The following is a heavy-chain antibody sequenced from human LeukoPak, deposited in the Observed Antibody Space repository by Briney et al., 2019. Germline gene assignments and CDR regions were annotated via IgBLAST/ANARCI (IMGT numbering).Heavy chain of an antibody. CDR2: IYYSGST. CDR3: ARRSTNYYDSSGYYP. J-gene: IGHJ5*02. D-gene: IGHD3-22*01. Sequence: SETLSLTCTVSGGSISSYYWSWIRQPAGKGLEWIGYIYYSGSTKYNPSLKSRVTISVDTSKNQFSLKLSSVTAADTAVYYCARRSTNYYDSSGYYPWGQGTLVTVSS. V-gene: IGHV4-59*08. CDR1: GGSISSYY.